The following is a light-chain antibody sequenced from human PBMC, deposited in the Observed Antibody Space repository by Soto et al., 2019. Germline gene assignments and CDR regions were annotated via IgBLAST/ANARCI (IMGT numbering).Light chain of an antibody. CDR2: GAS. Sequence: ENVLTPSPGTLSLSPGERATLYCRASQTVSSTYLAWYQQKPGQAPRLLIYGASSRATGIPDRFSGTVSGTDFTLTISRLEPEDFAVYYCQQYGSSPITFGQGTRLEI. CDR1: QTVSSTY. J-gene: IGKJ5*01. V-gene: IGKV3-20*01. CDR3: QQYGSSPIT.